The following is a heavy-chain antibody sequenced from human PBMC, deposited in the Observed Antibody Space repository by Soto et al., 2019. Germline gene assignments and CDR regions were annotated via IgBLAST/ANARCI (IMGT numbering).Heavy chain of an antibody. V-gene: IGHV4-59*01. Sequence: SETLSLTCTVSGGSLGSYYWSWILQPPGKGLEWICYVSYSGKTNYNACLKSRLSISLDTSKYRFSLKLICVTGADRDVYYCARDGDVRMTTNCYYYNGMDAWSQGTTVTVSS. CDR2: VSYSGKT. J-gene: IGHJ6*02. CDR1: GGSLGSYY. CDR3: ARDGDVRMTTNCYYYNGMDA. D-gene: IGHD4-4*01.